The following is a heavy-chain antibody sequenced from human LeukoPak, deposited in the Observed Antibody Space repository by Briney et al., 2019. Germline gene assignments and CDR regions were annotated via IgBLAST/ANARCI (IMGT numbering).Heavy chain of an antibody. J-gene: IGHJ3*02. D-gene: IGHD3-22*01. CDR2: ISIYNGKI. CDR1: GYTFTSYG. CDR3: ARWDYYDSRTFDI. V-gene: IGHV1-18*01. Sequence: ASVKVSCKASGYTFTSYGISWVRQAPGQGLERMGWISIYNGKINYAQKFQGRVTMTTDTSTSTAYMELRSLRSDDTAVYYCARWDYYDSRTFDIWGQGTMVTVSS.